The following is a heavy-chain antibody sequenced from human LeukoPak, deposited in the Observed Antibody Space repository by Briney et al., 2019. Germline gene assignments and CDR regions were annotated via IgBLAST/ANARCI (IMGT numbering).Heavy chain of an antibody. J-gene: IGHJ6*03. Sequence: SETLSLTCTVSGGSISSYYWSWIRQPPGKGLEWIGYIYYSGSTNSNPSLKSRVTISVDTSKNQFSLKLSSVTAADTAVYYCASGSSHYYYYYYMDVWGKGTTVTVSS. V-gene: IGHV4-59*01. CDR2: IYYSGST. CDR3: ASGSSHYYYYYYMDV. CDR1: GGSISSYY. D-gene: IGHD2-2*01.